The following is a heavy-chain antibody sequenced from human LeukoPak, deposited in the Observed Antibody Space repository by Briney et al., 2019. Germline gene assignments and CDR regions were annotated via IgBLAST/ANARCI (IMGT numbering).Heavy chain of an antibody. Sequence: PGGSLRLSCAASGFTFSTYWMHWVRQVPGKGLVWASRISSDGSNTIYADSVKGRFTISRDNANNSLSLQMNSLRGDDAAVYYCARECDLPGAYYMDVWGKGTTVTVSS. CDR3: ARECDLPGAYYMDV. CDR2: ISSDGSNT. CDR1: GFTFSTYW. J-gene: IGHJ6*03. D-gene: IGHD7-27*01. V-gene: IGHV3-74*01.